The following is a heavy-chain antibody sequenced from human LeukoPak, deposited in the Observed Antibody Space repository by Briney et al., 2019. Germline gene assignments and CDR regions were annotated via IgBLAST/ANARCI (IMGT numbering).Heavy chain of an antibody. Sequence: TSETLSLTWTVSGASIISYYWRCLRQPPGKGLEWLAYIYYTGTTNYDPSLKSRVTISLATSKNQPSLKLKSVTAADTAVYYCARHYSSGTYPLDSWGQGTLVTVSS. CDR1: GASIISYY. D-gene: IGHD3-10*01. CDR3: ARHYSSGTYPLDS. J-gene: IGHJ4*02. V-gene: IGHV4-59*01. CDR2: IYYTGTT.